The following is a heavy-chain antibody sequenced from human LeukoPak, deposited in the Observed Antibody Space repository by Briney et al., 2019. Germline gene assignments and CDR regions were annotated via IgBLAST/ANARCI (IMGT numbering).Heavy chain of an antibody. CDR3: AREAAGAYNYFDY. CDR1: GYTFTGYY. J-gene: IGHJ4*02. V-gene: IGHV1-2*02. Sequence: ASVRVSCKASGYTFTGYYMHWVRQAPGQGLEWMGWINPNSGCTNYAQKFQGRVTMTRDTSISTAYMELSRLRSDDTAVYYCAREAAGAYNYFDYWGQGTLVTVSS. D-gene: IGHD6-13*01. CDR2: INPNSGCT.